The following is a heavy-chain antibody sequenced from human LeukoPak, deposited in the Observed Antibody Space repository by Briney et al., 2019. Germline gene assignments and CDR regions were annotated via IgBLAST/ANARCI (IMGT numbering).Heavy chain of an antibody. D-gene: IGHD3-10*01. CDR1: GLTFNSHS. CDR3: AKLSLSGRSQSADY. Sequence: PGGSLRLSCVASGLTFNSHSMSWVRQAPGMGLEWVSVVSTNGDVTFYADSVKGRFTMSRDNSKNTLFLQMNSLRAEDTAVYYCAKLSLSGRSQSADYWGQGTLVTVSS. J-gene: IGHJ4*02. CDR2: VSTNGDVT. V-gene: IGHV3-23*01.